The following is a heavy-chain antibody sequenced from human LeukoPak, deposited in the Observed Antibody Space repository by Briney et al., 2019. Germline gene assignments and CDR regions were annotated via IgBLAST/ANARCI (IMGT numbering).Heavy chain of an antibody. D-gene: IGHD1-26*01. Sequence: GGSLRLSCAASGLTFSSHWMHWVRQAPGKGLVWVSRITNDGSSTTYADSVKGRFTISRDNAKNSLYLQMNSLRAEDTAVYYCARDLGSYYEDYYYYGMDVWGQGTTVTVSS. J-gene: IGHJ6*02. CDR3: ARDLGSYYEDYYYYGMDV. CDR2: ITNDGSST. V-gene: IGHV3-74*01. CDR1: GLTFSSHW.